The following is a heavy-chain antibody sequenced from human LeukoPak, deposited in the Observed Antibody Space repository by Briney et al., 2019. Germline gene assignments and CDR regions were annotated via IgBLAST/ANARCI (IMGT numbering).Heavy chain of an antibody. CDR3: ARTTVTTTDY. J-gene: IGHJ4*02. D-gene: IGHD4-17*01. Sequence: GGSLRLSCAASGFTFSSYEMNWVRQAPGKGLEWVSYISSSGSTIYYADSVKGRFTISRDNAKNSLYLQMNSLRAEDTAVYYCARTTVTTTDYWGQGTLVTVSS. CDR2: ISSSGSTI. V-gene: IGHV3-48*03. CDR1: GFTFSSYE.